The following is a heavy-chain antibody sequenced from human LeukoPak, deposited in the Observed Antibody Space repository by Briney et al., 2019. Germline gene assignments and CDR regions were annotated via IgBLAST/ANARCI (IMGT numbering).Heavy chain of an antibody. J-gene: IGHJ1*01. CDR1: GFSFSTYA. Sequence: GGSLRLSCAASGFSFSTYAMSWIRQAPGKGLEWVSSISSSGDSTYYADAVKGRFTISRDNSKNTLYLQMNSLRAEDTAVYYCVEDVVVIVAAKPGIWGQGTLVAVSS. D-gene: IGHD2-15*01. CDR3: VEDVVVIVAAKPGI. V-gene: IGHV3-23*01. CDR2: ISSSGDST.